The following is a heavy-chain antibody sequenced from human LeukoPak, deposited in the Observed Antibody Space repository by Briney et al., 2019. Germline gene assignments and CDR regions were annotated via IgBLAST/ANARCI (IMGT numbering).Heavy chain of an antibody. CDR2: IYYSGST. CDR1: GGSISSSSYY. CDR3: ARLGRYSSILDY. D-gene: IGHD6-13*01. J-gene: IGHJ4*02. V-gene: IGHV4-39*01. Sequence: IPSETLSLTRTVSGGSISSSSYYWGWIRQPPGKGLEWIGSIYYSGSTYYNPSLKSRVTISVDTSKNQFSPKLSSVTAADTAVYYCARLGRYSSILDYWGQGTLVTVSS.